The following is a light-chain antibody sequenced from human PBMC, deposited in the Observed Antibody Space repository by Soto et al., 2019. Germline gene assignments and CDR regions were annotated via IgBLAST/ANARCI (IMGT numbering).Light chain of an antibody. J-gene: IGLJ3*02. Sequence: QSVLTQPPSASGTPGQRVTMSCSGSGSNIGPNYVYWFQQFPGTAPQLLIYNNDQRPSGVPDRFSVSKSGTSASLDISGLRSEDEADYYCAAWDDSLSGRVFGGGTKVTVL. CDR1: GSNIGPNY. V-gene: IGLV1-47*02. CDR2: NND. CDR3: AAWDDSLSGRV.